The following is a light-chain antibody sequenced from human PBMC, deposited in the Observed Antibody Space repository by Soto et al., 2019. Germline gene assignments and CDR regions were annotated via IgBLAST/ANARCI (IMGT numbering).Light chain of an antibody. V-gene: IGLV2-14*01. CDR1: SSDVGGYNY. CDR3: SSYTSSSTLMV. J-gene: IGLJ3*02. CDR2: DVT. Sequence: QSALTQPASVSGSPGQSITISCTGTSSDVGGYNYVSWYQHHPGKAPKLMIYDVTSRPSGVSNRFSGSKSGNTASLTISELQAEDEADYFCSSYTSSSTLMVFGGRTKLTVL.